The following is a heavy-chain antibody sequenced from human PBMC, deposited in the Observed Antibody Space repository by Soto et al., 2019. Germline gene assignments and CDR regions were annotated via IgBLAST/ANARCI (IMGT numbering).Heavy chain of an antibody. V-gene: IGHV3-7*03. CDR3: ARVYNWNYLDY. Sequence: WGSLRLSCSASVFTFSSYWMSWFRQAPGKGLEWVANIKQDGSEKYYVDSVKGRFTISRDNAENSLYLQMNSLRAEDTAVYYCARVYNWNYLDYWGQGTLVTVSS. J-gene: IGHJ4*02. D-gene: IGHD1-20*01. CDR1: VFTFSSYW. CDR2: IKQDGSEK.